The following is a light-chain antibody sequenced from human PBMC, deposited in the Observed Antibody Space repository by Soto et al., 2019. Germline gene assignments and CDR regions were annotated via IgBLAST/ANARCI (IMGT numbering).Light chain of an antibody. CDR3: QQYGSLSWT. CDR1: QSVSSN. CDR2: GAS. V-gene: IGKV3-20*01. J-gene: IGKJ1*01. Sequence: IVLTPSPAPLALSSGGRATLSCRASQSVSSNLAWYHQKPGQAPRLLIYGASTRATGVPDRFSGSGSGTDFTLTISRLEPEDFAVYHCQQYGSLSWTCGQGTKVDIK.